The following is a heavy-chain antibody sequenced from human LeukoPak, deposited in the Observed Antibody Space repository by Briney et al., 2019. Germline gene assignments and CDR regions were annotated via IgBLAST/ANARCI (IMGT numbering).Heavy chain of an antibody. CDR2: IYSGGTT. D-gene: IGHD3-10*01. CDR1: GLSVSINY. CDR3: ARVPGAYGSGTYYV. V-gene: IGHV3-53*01. J-gene: IGHJ4*02. Sequence: GGSLRLSCAASGLSVSINYMSWVRQAPAKGLEGVSVIYSGGTTDYVDSVKGRFTISRDNSKNTLFLQMNSLRAEDTAVYYCARVPGAYGSGTYYVWGQGTRVTVSS.